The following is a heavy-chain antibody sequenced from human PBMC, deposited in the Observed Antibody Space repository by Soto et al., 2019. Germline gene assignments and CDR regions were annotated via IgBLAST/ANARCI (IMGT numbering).Heavy chain of an antibody. D-gene: IGHD2-2*01. V-gene: IGHV3-74*01. Sequence: EVQLVESGGGLVQPGGSLRLSCAASGFSFSTYWMHWVRQGPGKGLVWVSRIDHDGRSTSYADSVKGRFTISRDNAKNTLSLQMNSLTVADTGVYYCVRKAGASYMPAEYFQHWGQGTLVTVSS. CDR2: IDHDGRST. J-gene: IGHJ1*01. CDR1: GFSFSTYW. CDR3: VRKAGASYMPAEYFQH.